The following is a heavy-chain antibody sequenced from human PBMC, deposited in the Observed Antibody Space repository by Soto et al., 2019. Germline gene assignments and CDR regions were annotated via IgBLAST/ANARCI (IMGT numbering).Heavy chain of an antibody. CDR1: GYTFTSYG. J-gene: IGHJ3*02. Sequence: VASVKVSCKASGYTFTSYGISWVRQAPGQGLEWMGWINAGNGNTKYSQKFQGRVTITRDTSASTAYMELSSLRSEDTAVYYCARSTYYYDSSGYFLGAFDIWGQGTMVT. CDR3: ARSTYYYDSSGYFLGAFDI. V-gene: IGHV1-3*01. CDR2: INAGNGNT. D-gene: IGHD3-22*01.